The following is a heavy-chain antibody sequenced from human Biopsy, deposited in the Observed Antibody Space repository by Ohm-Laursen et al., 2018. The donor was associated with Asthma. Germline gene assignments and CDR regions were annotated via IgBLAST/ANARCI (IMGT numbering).Heavy chain of an antibody. CDR3: ARSPYYYGLLGPTRGFGVYAV. Sequence: SDTLSLTCAVYGGSFSNYYWTWIRQAPGKGLEWIGEINHRGSTNDNPSLKSRVTLSVDTSKNQISVKLRSETAADTAVYYCARSPYYYGLLGPTRGFGVYAVWGHGTLVTVSS. V-gene: IGHV4-34*01. CDR1: GGSFSNYY. D-gene: IGHD3-10*01. J-gene: IGHJ3*01. CDR2: INHRGST.